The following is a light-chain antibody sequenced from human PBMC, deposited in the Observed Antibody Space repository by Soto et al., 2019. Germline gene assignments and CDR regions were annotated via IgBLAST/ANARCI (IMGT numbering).Light chain of an antibody. V-gene: IGKV1-12*01. CDR3: QQGSRFPLT. CDR2: GAS. CDR1: QNVSTW. Sequence: DIQITQSPSSVSASVGDRVTVTCRASQNVSTWLTWYQQTPGKAPNLLIYGASTLQRGVPSRFSGSGSGTEFTLTISSLQPEDFAIYFCQQGSRFPLTFGPGTKVDIK. J-gene: IGKJ3*01.